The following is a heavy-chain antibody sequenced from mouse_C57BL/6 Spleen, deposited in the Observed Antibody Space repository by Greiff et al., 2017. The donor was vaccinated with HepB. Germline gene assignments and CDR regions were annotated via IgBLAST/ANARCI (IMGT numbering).Heavy chain of an antibody. CDR3: ARLWSPWYFDV. CDR2: IDPNSGGT. V-gene: IGHV1-72*01. Sequence: QVQLKQPGAELVKPGASVKLSCKASGYTFTSYWMHWVKQRPGRGLEWIGRIDPNSGGTKYNEKFKSKATLTVDKPSSTAYMQLSSLTSEDSAVYYCARLWSPWYFDVWGTGTTVTVSS. CDR1: GYTFTSYW. J-gene: IGHJ1*03. D-gene: IGHD1-1*02.